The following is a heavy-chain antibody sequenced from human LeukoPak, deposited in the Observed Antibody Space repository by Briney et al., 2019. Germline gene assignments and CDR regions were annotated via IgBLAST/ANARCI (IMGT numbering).Heavy chain of an antibody. CDR1: GFTFSSYG. CDR2: IWYDGSNK. J-gene: IGHJ4*02. Sequence: GGSLRLSCAASGFTFSSYGMHWVRQAPGKGLEWVAVIWYDGSNKYYADSVKGRFTISRDNSKNTLYLQMNSLRAEDTAAYYCARDSAPDGYLTPGGVDYWGQGTLVTVSS. CDR3: ARDSAPDGYLTPGGVDY. V-gene: IGHV3-33*01. D-gene: IGHD1-1*01.